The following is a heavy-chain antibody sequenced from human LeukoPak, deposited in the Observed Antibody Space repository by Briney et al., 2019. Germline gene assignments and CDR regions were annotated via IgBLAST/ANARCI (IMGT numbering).Heavy chain of an antibody. CDR2: INHSGST. CDR1: GGSISSYY. J-gene: IGHJ4*02. CDR3: ARGRVRGGTAGIYDY. D-gene: IGHD6-13*01. Sequence: SETLSLTCTVSGGSISSYYWSWIRQPAGKGLEWIGEINHSGSTNYNPSLKSRVTISVDTSKNQFSLKLSSVTAADTAVYYCARGRVRGGTAGIYDYWGQGTLVTVSS. V-gene: IGHV4-34*01.